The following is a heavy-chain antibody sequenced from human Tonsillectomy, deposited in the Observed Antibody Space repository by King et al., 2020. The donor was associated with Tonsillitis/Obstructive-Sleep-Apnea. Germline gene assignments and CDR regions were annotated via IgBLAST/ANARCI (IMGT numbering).Heavy chain of an antibody. V-gene: IGHV3-23*04. Sequence: VQLVESGGGLVQPGGSLRLSCAASGFTFSSYAMSWVRQAPGKGLEWVSGISGSGGSTYYTDSVKGRFTISSDNSKNTLYLKMNSLRAEDTAVYYCARDQAVTSSPGMDVWGKGTTVTVSS. D-gene: IGHD4-17*01. CDR1: GFTFSSYA. CDR2: ISGSGGST. J-gene: IGHJ6*04. CDR3: ARDQAVTSSPGMDV.